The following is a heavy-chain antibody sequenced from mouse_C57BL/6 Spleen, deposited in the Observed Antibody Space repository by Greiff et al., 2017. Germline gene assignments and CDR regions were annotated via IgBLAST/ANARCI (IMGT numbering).Heavy chain of an antibody. CDR2: IDPSDSYT. Sequence: QVQLQQPGAELVMPGASVKLSCKASGYTFTSYWMHWVKQRPGQGLEWIGEIDPSDSYTNYNQKFKGKSTLTVDKSSSTAYMQLSSLTSEDSAVYYCARGDYYGSRPWYFDVWGTGTTVTVSS. J-gene: IGHJ1*03. CDR3: ARGDYYGSRPWYFDV. D-gene: IGHD1-1*01. V-gene: IGHV1-69*01. CDR1: GYTFTSYW.